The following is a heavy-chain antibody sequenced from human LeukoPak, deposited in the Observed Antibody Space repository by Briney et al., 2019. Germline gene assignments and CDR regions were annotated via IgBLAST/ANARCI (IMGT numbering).Heavy chain of an antibody. CDR3: ARETRYYYDSSGPNFANAFDI. CDR1: GFIFNNYA. D-gene: IGHD3-22*01. Sequence: GGSLRLSCAGSGFIFNNYAMHWVRQPPGKGLEWVSGISWNSGSIDYADSVKGRFTISRDNAKNSLYLQMNSLRAEDTAVYYCARETRYYYDSSGPNFANAFDIWGQGTMVTVSS. CDR2: ISWNSGSI. V-gene: IGHV3-9*01. J-gene: IGHJ3*02.